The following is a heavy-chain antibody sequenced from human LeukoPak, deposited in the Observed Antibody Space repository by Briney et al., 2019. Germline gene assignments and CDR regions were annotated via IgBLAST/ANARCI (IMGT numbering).Heavy chain of an antibody. CDR3: ARGPPHSSSWYHY. CDR2: INHSGST. J-gene: IGHJ4*02. D-gene: IGHD6-13*01. V-gene: IGHV4-34*01. Sequence: SETLSFTCAVYGGSFSGYYWSWIRQPPGKGLEWIGEINHSGSTNYNPSLKSRVTISVDTSKNQFSLKLSSVTAADTAVYYCARGPPHSSSWYHYWGQGTLVTVSS. CDR1: GGSFSGYY.